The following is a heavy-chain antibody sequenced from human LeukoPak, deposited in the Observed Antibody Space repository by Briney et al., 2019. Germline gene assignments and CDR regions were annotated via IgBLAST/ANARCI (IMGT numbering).Heavy chain of an antibody. J-gene: IGHJ6*03. CDR1: GFTFSSYG. V-gene: IGHV3-30*02. D-gene: IGHD2-15*01. CDR2: IRYDGSNK. Sequence: GGSLRLSCAASGFTFSSYGMHWVRQAPGKRLEWVAFIRYDGSNKYYADSVKGRFTISRDNSKNTLYLQMNSLRAEDTTVYYCAKELLSYYYMDVWGKGTTVTVSS. CDR3: AKELLSYYYMDV.